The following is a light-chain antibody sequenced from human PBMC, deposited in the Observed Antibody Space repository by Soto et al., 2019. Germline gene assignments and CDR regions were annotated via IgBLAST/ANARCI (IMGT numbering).Light chain of an antibody. Sequence: IQLTQSPSSLSASIGDIVTITCRASQDISSYLAWYRQKAGKAPELLIEAASTLQSGVPSRFSGSGSGTDFALTISSLQPEDFATYYCQQLKRYPLSFGGGTKVEIK. CDR3: QQLKRYPLS. V-gene: IGKV1-9*01. CDR2: AAS. J-gene: IGKJ4*01. CDR1: QDISSY.